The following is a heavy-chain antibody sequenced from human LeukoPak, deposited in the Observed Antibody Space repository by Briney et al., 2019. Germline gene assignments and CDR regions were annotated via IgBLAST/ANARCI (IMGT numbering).Heavy chain of an antibody. V-gene: IGHV1-2*02. J-gene: IGHJ3*02. CDR2: INPNSGGT. CDR1: GYTFTGYY. CDR3: ARDQELADDAFDI. D-gene: IGHD1-26*01. Sequence: ASVKVSCKASGYTFTGYYMHWVRQAPGQGLEWMGWINPNSGGTNYAQKFQGRVTMTRDTSISTAYMERSRLRSDDTAVYYCARDQELADDAFDIWGQGTMVTVSS.